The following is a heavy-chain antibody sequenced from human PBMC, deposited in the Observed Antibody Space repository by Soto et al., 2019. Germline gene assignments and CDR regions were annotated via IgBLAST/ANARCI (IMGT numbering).Heavy chain of an antibody. V-gene: IGHV3-30*18. CDR1: GFTFGSYG. CDR2: ISYDGSNK. CDR3: AKVSQPGFGVVMEPDY. Sequence: QVQLVESGGGVVQPGRSLRLSCAASGFTFGSYGMHWVRRAPGKGLEWVAVISYDGSNKYYADSVKGRFTISRDNSKNTLYLQMNSLRAEDTAVYYCAKVSQPGFGVVMEPDYWGQGTLVTVSS. D-gene: IGHD3-3*01. J-gene: IGHJ4*02.